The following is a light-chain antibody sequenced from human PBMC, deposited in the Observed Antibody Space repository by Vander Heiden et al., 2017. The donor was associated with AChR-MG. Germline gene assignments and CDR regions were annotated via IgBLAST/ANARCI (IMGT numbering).Light chain of an antibody. CDR1: QAIYNY. V-gene: IGKV1-27*01. CDR3: QRYNSAPFT. Sequence: DIQMTQSPSSLSASEGDRVTITCRASQAIYNYVAWYQQKPGKVPKLLIYSASTLQSGVPSRFGGSGSGTDFTLSISSLQPEDVATYFCQRYNSAPFTFGGGTKVEIK. J-gene: IGKJ4*01. CDR2: SAS.